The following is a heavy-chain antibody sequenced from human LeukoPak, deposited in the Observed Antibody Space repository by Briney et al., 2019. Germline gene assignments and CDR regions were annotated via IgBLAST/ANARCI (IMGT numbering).Heavy chain of an antibody. CDR3: AKDPPPYYDFWSEVGGH. CDR2: INPSGGST. CDR1: GYTFTSYY. Sequence: ASVKVSCKASGYTFTSYYMHWVRQAPGQGLEWMGIINPSGGSTSYAQKFQGRVTMTRDTSTSTVYMELSSLRSEDTAVYYCAKDPPPYYDFWSEVGGHWGQGTLVTVSS. V-gene: IGHV1-46*01. J-gene: IGHJ4*02. D-gene: IGHD3-3*01.